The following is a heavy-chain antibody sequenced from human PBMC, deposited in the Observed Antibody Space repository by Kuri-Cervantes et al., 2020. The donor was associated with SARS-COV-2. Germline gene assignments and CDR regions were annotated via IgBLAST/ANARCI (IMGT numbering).Heavy chain of an antibody. CDR3: GRGTHIVVVPAAIDY. CDR1: GGSISSSSYY. J-gene: IGHJ4*02. Sequence: GSLRLSCTVSGGSISSSSYYWGWIRQPPGKGLEWIGSIYYSGSTYYNPSLKSRVTISVDTSKNQFSLKLSSVTAADTAVYYCGRGTHIVVVPAAIDYWGQGTLVTVSS. CDR2: IYYSGST. D-gene: IGHD2-2*01. V-gene: IGHV4-39*01.